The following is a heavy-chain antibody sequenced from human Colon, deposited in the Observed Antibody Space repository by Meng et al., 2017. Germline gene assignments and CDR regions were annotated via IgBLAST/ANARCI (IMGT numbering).Heavy chain of an antibody. J-gene: IGHJ4*02. CDR3: ARPHMTEAGYYFDY. CDR1: GYTFTGYY. CDR2: IKPNRGST. V-gene: IGHV1-46*01. Sequence: QLLQSGAEVKKPGASVKVSCKASGYTFTGYYIHWLRQAPGQGLEWMGMIKPNRGSTDYAQKFQGRVSMTRDTSTTTFYMELSNLTSDDTAVYYCARPHMTEAGYYFDYWGQGTLVTVSS. D-gene: IGHD6-19*01.